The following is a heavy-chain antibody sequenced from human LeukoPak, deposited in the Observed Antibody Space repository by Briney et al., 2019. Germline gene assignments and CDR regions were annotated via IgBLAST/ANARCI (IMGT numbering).Heavy chain of an antibody. CDR3: ARDLRTATAQGTAFDY. CDR1: GYTFTSYY. Sequence: ASVKVSCKASGYTFTSYYIHWVRQAPGQGLEWMGIINPSGGSTSYAQKFQGRVTMTTDTSTSTAYMELRSLRSDDTAVYYCARDLRTATAQGTAFDYWGQGTLVTVSS. CDR2: INPSGGST. J-gene: IGHJ4*02. V-gene: IGHV1-46*01. D-gene: IGHD5/OR15-5a*01.